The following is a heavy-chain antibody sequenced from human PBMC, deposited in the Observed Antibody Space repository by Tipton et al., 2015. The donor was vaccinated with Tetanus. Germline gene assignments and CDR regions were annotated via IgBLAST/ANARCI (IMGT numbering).Heavy chain of an antibody. CDR2: ISYSGST. J-gene: IGHJ4*02. V-gene: IGHV4-61*08. CDR3: ARANYDFSMKGPFDS. Sequence: TLSLTCTVSGGSVRSGDYQWNWIRQPPGKGLEWLAYISYSGSTNSNYALKSRITISRDTSKNQISLKLTSVTAADTAVYYCARANYDFSMKGPFDSWGQGLMVVVSA. CDR1: GGSVRSGDYQ. D-gene: IGHD3-3*01.